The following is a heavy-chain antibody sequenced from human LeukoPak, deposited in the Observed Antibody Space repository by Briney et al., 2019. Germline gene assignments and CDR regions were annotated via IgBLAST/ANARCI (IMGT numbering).Heavy chain of an antibody. V-gene: IGHV3-74*01. J-gene: IGHJ4*02. CDR3: ARAGSIRFDY. Sequence: GGSLRLSCGASGFTFGTYWMHWVRQAPGKGLVWVSGINSDGGTTTYADSVKGRFTISRDNAKNTLYLQMNSLRAEDTAVYYCARAGSIRFDYWGQGTLVTVSS. CDR2: INSDGGTT. CDR1: GFTFGTYW. D-gene: IGHD1-26*01.